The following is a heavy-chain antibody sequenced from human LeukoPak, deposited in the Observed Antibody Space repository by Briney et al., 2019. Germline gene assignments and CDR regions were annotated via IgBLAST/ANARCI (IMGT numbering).Heavy chain of an antibody. V-gene: IGHV3-7*04. Sequence: GGSLRLSCAASGFTFTNYGMTWVRQAPGKGLEWVANIKQDGSEKYYVDSVKGRFTISRDNAKNSLYLRMNSLRAEDTAVYYCARGLYSHFYWGQGTLVTVSS. CDR2: IKQDGSEK. J-gene: IGHJ4*02. CDR3: ARGLYSHFY. CDR1: GFTFTNYG. D-gene: IGHD5-18*01.